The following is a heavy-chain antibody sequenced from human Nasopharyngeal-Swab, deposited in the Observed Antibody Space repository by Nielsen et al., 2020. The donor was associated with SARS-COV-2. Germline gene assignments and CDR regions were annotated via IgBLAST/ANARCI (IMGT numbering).Heavy chain of an antibody. V-gene: IGHV1-69*06. D-gene: IGHD3-9*01. CDR2: TIPIFGTA. CDR3: ARLLRYFDWLLTPYYFDY. Sequence: SVKVSCKASGGTFSSYAISWVRQAPGQGLEWMGGTIPIFGTANYAQKFQGRVTITADKSTSTAYMELSSLRSEDTAVYYCARLLRYFDWLLTPYYFDYWGQGTLVTVSS. J-gene: IGHJ4*02. CDR1: GGTFSSYA.